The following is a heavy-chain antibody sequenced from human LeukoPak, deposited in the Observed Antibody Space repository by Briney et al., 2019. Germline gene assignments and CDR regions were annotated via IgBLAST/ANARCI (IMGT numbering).Heavy chain of an antibody. CDR1: GFTFSSYS. V-gene: IGHV3-21*04. CDR3: AKVDTAMVVCWN. Sequence: GGSLRLSCAASGFTFSSYSMNWVRQAPGKGLEWVSSISSSSSYIYYADSLKGRFTISRDNSKNTVYLQMNSLRAEDTALYYCAKVDTAMVVCWNWGQGTLVSVSS. J-gene: IGHJ4*02. D-gene: IGHD5-18*01. CDR2: ISSSSSYI.